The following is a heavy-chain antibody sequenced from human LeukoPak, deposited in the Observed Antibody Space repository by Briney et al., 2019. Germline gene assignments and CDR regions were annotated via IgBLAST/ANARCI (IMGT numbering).Heavy chain of an antibody. V-gene: IGHV1-8*01. Sequence: ASVKVSCKASGYTFTSYDINWVRQATGQGLEWMGWMNPNSGNTGYAQKFQGRVTMTRNTSISTACMELSSLRSEDTAVYYCARGRLHDYGDYDNWGQGTLVTVSS. J-gene: IGHJ4*02. CDR3: ARGRLHDYGDYDN. D-gene: IGHD4-17*01. CDR2: MNPNSGNT. CDR1: GYTFTSYD.